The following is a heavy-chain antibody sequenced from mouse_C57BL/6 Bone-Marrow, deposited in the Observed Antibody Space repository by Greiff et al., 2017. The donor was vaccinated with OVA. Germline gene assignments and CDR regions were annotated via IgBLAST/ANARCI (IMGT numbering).Heavy chain of an antibody. CDR2: ISSGGSYT. CDR1: GFTFSSYG. V-gene: IGHV5-6*01. Sequence: EVQLKESGGDLVKPGGSLKLSCAASGFTFSSYGMSWVRQTPDKRLEWVATISSGGSYTYYPDSGKGRFTISRDNAKNTLYLQMSSLKSEDTAMYYCARPWFAYWGQGTLVTVSA. J-gene: IGHJ3*01. CDR3: ARPWFAY.